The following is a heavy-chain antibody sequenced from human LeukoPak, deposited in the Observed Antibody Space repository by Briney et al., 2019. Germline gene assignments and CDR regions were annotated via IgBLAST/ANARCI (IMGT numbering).Heavy chain of an antibody. CDR3: AKARLGYCSSTSCHKEISGYYMDV. V-gene: IGHV3-23*01. Sequence: GGSLRLSCAASGFTFSSYAMSWVRQAPGKGLEWVSAISGSGGSTYYADSVKGRFTISRDNSKNTLYLQMNSLRAEDTAVYYCAKARLGYCSSTSCHKEISGYYMDVWGKGTTVTVSS. J-gene: IGHJ6*03. CDR1: GFTFSSYA. D-gene: IGHD2-2*02. CDR2: ISGSGGST.